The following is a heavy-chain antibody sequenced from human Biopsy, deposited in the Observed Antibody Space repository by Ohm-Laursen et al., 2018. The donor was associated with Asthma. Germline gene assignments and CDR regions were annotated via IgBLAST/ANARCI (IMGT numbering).Heavy chain of an antibody. CDR1: GYNFISFA. J-gene: IGHJ3*01. D-gene: IGHD3-9*01. V-gene: IGHV1-3*04. CDR3: ARTYYDFLTGQVKDVFGF. CDR2: INTGNGGT. Sequence: SSVKVSCKASGYNFISFAIHWVRQAPGQRLEWMGWINTGNGGTKYSQKFQGRVTITWDTSASTAYMELRSLRSEDTAKYYCARTYYDFLTGQVKDVFGFRGQGTMVTVSS.